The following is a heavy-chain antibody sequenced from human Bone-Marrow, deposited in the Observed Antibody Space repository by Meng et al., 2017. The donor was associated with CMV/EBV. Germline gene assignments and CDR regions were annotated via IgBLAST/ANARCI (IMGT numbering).Heavy chain of an antibody. CDR1: GDSASGNSAI. Sequence: MSGDSASGNSAIWHGIRQAPSRGVEWLGRTYYRSRWYKDYAVSVKSRINITPDTSKNHFSLQLNSVTPEDTAIYYCTRSDGRNHFDYWGLGSLVTVSS. V-gene: IGHV6-1*01. D-gene: IGHD1-26*01. CDR2: TYYRSRWYK. J-gene: IGHJ4*02. CDR3: TRSDGRNHFDY.